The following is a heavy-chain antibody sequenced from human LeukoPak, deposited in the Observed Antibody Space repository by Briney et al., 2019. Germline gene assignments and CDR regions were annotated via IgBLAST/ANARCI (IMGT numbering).Heavy chain of an antibody. CDR3: ARVILDDSSGWPLTAFDI. D-gene: IGHD6-19*01. CDR2: INHSGST. J-gene: IGHJ3*02. CDR1: GGSFSGYY. Sequence: SETLSLTCAVYGGSFSGYYWSWIRQPPGKGLEWIGEINHSGSTNYNPSLKSRVTISVDTSKNQFSLKLSSVTAADTAVYYCARVILDDSSGWPLTAFDIWGQGTMVTVSS. V-gene: IGHV4-34*01.